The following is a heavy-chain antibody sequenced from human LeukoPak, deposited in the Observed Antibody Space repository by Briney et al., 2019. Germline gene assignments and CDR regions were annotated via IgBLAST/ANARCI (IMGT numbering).Heavy chain of an antibody. CDR3: ARVPTERYYYDSSGYYNYYYYMDV. CDR1: GYTFPNYG. Sequence: ASVNVSCKASGYTFPNYGISWVRQAPAQGLEWMGWICAYNGNTNYAQKLQGRVTMTTDTSTSTAYMELRSLRSDDTAVYYCARVPTERYYYDSSGYYNYYYYMDVWGKGTTVTVSS. J-gene: IGHJ6*03. CDR2: ICAYNGNT. V-gene: IGHV1-18*01. D-gene: IGHD3-22*01.